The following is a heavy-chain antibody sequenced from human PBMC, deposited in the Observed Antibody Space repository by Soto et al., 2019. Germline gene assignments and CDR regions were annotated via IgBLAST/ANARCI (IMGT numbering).Heavy chain of an antibody. CDR1: GESFSGYY. D-gene: IGHD3-10*02. Sequence: SETLSLTCAAYGESFSGYYWGWIRQPPGKGLEWIGEINHSGSTNYNPSLKSRVTISVDTSKNQFSLKLSSVPAADTAVYYCARLLYGEATWYCYYGRDVWGQGTTITVS. J-gene: IGHJ6*02. CDR2: INHSGST. CDR3: ARLLYGEATWYCYYGRDV. V-gene: IGHV4-34*01.